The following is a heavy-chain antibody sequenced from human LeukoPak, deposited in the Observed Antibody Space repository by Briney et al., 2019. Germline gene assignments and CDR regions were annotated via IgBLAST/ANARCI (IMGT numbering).Heavy chain of an antibody. V-gene: IGHV4-34*01. J-gene: IGHJ4*02. D-gene: IGHD6-6*01. CDR3: ARGLRNLRIAARGLASTPPFGY. Sequence: SETLSLTCAVYGGSFSGYYWSWIRQPPGKGLEWIGEINHSGSTNYNPSLKSRVTISVDTSKNQFSLKLSSVTAADTAVYYCARGLRNLRIAARGLASTPPFGYWGQGTLVTVAS. CDR2: INHSGST. CDR1: GGSFSGYY.